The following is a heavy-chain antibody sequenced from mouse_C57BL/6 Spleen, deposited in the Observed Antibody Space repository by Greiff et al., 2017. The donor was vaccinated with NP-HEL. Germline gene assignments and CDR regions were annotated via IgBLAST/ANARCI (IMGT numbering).Heavy chain of an antibody. Sequence: VQLQQPGTELVMPGASVKLSCKASGYTFTSYWMHWVKQRPGQGLEWIGEIDPSDSYTNYNQKFKGKSTLTVDKSSSTAYMQLSSLTSEDSAVYYCATKVYWGQGTLVTVSA. CDR2: IDPSDSYT. CDR3: ATKVY. V-gene: IGHV1-69*01. J-gene: IGHJ3*01. CDR1: GYTFTSYW.